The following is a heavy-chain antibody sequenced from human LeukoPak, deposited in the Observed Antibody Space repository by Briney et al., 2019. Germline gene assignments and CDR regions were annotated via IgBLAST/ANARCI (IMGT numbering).Heavy chain of an antibody. CDR3: AREFFGSGEYYYYYMDV. D-gene: IGHD3-10*01. CDR2: VYYNGRT. J-gene: IGHJ6*03. CDR1: GGSISPYY. V-gene: IGHV4-59*12. Sequence: SETLSLTCTVSGGSISPYYWSWIRQSPGKRLEWIGYVYYNGRTSYNPSLKSRVTISVDTSKNQFSLKLSSVTAADTAVYYCAREFFGSGEYYYYYMDVWGKGTTVTVSS.